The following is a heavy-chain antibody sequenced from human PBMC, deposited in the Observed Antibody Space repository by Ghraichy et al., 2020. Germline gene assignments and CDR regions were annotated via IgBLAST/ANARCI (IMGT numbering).Heavy chain of an antibody. CDR2: ITGSVGST. V-gene: IGHV3-23*01. CDR1: GFTFSNSA. Sequence: SCAASGFTFSNSAMSWVRQAPGKGLEWVSTITGSVGSTFYGDSVRGRFTISRDNSKNTVYLQMNSLRAEDTAVYYCAKVVVYDSSGYYSRYFDLWGRGTLVTVSS. D-gene: IGHD3-22*01. J-gene: IGHJ2*01. CDR3: AKVVVYDSSGYYSRYFDL.